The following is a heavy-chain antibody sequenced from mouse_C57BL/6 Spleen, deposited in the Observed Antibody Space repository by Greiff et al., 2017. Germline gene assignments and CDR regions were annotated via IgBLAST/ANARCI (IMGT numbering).Heavy chain of an antibody. CDR2: ISSGSSTI. D-gene: IGHD2-1*01. Sequence: EVKLMESGGGLVKPGGSLKLSCAASGFTFSDYGMHWVRQAPEKGLEWVAYISSGSSTIYYADTVKGRFTISRDNAKNTLFLQMTSLRSEDTAMYYCARPSGNYYFDDWGQGTTLTVSS. V-gene: IGHV5-17*01. CDR3: ARPSGNYYFDD. CDR1: GFTFSDYG. J-gene: IGHJ2*01.